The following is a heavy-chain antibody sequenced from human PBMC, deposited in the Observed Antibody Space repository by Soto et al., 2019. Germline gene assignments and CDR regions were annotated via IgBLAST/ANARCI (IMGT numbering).Heavy chain of an antibody. CDR2: TYFRSKWYN. J-gene: IGHJ5*02. Sequence: PSQTLSLTCAISGDSVSSNTASWNWIRQSPSRGLERLGRTYFRSKWYNDYAVSVKSRIIINPDTSNNQFSLQPNSVTPEDTAVYFCAKGDNLGPKTGYAFDPWGQGIMVTVSS. V-gene: IGHV6-1*01. CDR3: AKGDNLGPKTGYAFDP. D-gene: IGHD5-12*01. CDR1: GDSVSSNTAS.